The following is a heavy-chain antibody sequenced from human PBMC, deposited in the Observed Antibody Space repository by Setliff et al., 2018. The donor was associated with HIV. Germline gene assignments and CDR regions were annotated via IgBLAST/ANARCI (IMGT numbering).Heavy chain of an antibody. D-gene: IGHD1-1*01. J-gene: IGHJ4*02. V-gene: IGHV3-23*05. Sequence: GGSLRLSCAASGLTLSTYSMSWVRQAPGKGLEWVSAIDPTGTYTYYADAVKGRFTISRDNFRNTLSLQMNSLTAEDSAIYYCAKVDDGLCNTFNCRDFDYWGRGTLVTVSS. CDR2: IDPTGTYT. CDR1: GLTLSTYS. CDR3: AKVDDGLCNTFNCRDFDY.